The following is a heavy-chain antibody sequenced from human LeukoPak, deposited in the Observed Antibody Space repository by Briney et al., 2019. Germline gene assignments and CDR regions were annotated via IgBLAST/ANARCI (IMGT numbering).Heavy chain of an antibody. Sequence: ASVKVSCKASGYTFTRYGISWVRQAPRQGLEWMGWISASNGHTNYAQKFQGRVTMTRDTSTSTVYMELSSLRSEDTAVYYCARAAPIIAAAGPLHFDYWGQGTLVTVSS. V-gene: IGHV1-18*01. J-gene: IGHJ4*02. D-gene: IGHD6-13*01. CDR1: GYTFTRYG. CDR3: ARAAPIIAAAGPLHFDY. CDR2: ISASNGHT.